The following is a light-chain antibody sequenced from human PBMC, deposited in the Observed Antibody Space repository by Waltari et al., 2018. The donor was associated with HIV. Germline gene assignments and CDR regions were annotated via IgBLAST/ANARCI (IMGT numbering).Light chain of an antibody. CDR2: GKN. J-gene: IGLJ3*02. CDR1: SLRSYY. Sequence: SSELTQDPAVSVALGQTVRITCQGESLRSYYASWYQQKPGQAPVLVIYGKNNRPSGIPDRFSGSSSGNTASLTITGAQAEDEADYYCNSRDSSGNHSWVFGGGTKLTVL. CDR3: NSRDSSGNHSWV. V-gene: IGLV3-19*01.